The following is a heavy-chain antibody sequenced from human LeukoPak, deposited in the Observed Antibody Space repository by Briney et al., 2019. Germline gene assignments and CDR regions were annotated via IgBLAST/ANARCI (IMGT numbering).Heavy chain of an antibody. CDR2: IYRGGST. D-gene: IGHD2-15*01. CDR3: ARSGPVDYYYYMDV. V-gene: IGHV3-53*01. J-gene: IGHJ6*03. CDR1: GFTVSSNY. Sequence: PGGSLRLSCAASGFTVSSNYMNWVRQAPGKGLEWVSVIYRGGSTYYADSVKGRFTISRDISKNTLYLQMNSLRVEDTAVYYCARSGPVDYYYYMDVWGKGTTVTISS.